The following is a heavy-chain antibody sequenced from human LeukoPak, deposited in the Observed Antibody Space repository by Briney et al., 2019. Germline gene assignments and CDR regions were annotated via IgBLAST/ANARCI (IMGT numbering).Heavy chain of an antibody. J-gene: IGHJ4*02. V-gene: IGHV3-23*01. CDR3: AKPSQDYCDSSGYYEVGPFDY. CDR1: GFTFSSYA. CDR2: ISGSGGST. D-gene: IGHD3-22*01. Sequence: PGGSLRLSCAASGFTFSSYALSWVRQAPGKGLEWVSAISGSGGSTYYADSVKGRFTISRDNSKNTLYLQMNSLRAEDTAVYYCAKPSQDYCDSSGYYEVGPFDYWGQGTLVTVSS.